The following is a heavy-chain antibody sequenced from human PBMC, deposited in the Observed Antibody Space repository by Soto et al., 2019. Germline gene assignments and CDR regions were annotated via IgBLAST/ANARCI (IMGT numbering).Heavy chain of an antibody. CDR3: ARVGGIGAPPGTDY. CDR1: GGIFSSYA. CDR2: VIPILGQA. J-gene: IGHJ4*02. D-gene: IGHD6-6*01. Sequence: QVQLVQSGAEVKKPGSSVKVSCKASGGIFSSYAISWLRQAPGQGLEWMGAVIPILGQAYYAQALQDRVSITADESTRTNYMELSSLRSEDTAVYFCARVGGIGAPPGTDYWGQGTLVTVSS. V-gene: IGHV1-69*01.